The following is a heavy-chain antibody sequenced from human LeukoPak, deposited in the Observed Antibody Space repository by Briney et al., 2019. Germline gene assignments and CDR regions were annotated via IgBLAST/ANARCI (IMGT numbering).Heavy chain of an antibody. D-gene: IGHD2-15*01. J-gene: IGHJ5*02. V-gene: IGHV3-48*03. CDR3: ARGADGVSSNSRGWFDP. CDR1: GFTFSSYE. Sequence: GGSLRLSCAASGFTFSSYEMNWVRQAPGKGLEWVSYISSSGSTIYYADSVKGRFTISRDNAKNSLYLQMNTLRAEDTAVYSCARGADGVSSNSRGWFDPWGQGTLVTVSS. CDR2: ISSSGSTI.